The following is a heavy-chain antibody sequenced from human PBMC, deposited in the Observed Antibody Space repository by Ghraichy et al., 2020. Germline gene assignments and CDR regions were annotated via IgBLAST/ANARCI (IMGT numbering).Heavy chain of an antibody. D-gene: IGHD3-9*01. CDR2: IKYSGDT. CDR1: DGSINTGGYY. Sequence: SQTLSLTCTVSDGSINTGGYYWSWIRQHPGKGLEWIGYIKYSGDTYYNPSLKSRVTISGDTSKNQFSLKLSSVTAADTAVYYCARLVDGRVYFDLWGHGTLVTVSS. J-gene: IGHJ2*01. CDR3: ARLVDGRVYFDL. V-gene: IGHV4-31*03.